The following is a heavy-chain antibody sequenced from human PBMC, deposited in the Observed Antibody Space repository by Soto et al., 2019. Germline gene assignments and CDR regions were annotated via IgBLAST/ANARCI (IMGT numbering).Heavy chain of an antibody. CDR2: MKSDGSR. J-gene: IGHJ4*02. V-gene: IGHV3-30*03. Sequence: PGGSLRLSCEASGFTFRSYGMHWVRQAPGKGLEWVAVMKSDGSRDHIDSMKGRFTIFRDNSKKTLYLQMNNLRPEDTAVYYCSGPLDYWGQGTLVTVSS. CDR1: GFTFRSYG. CDR3: SGPLDY.